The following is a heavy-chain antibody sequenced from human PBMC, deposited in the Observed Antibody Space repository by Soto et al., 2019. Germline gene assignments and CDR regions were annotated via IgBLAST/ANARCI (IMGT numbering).Heavy chain of an antibody. Sequence: ASVKVSCKASGYPFTSYYLHWVRQAPGQGPEWMGRINVSDGSTRYAQNFQGRVTMTRDTSTTTVYMELSPLRSDDTAVYYCAIGPTRQSSGLMDYWGQGTQVTVSS. CDR1: GYPFTSYY. CDR2: INVSDGST. CDR3: AIGPTRQSSGLMDY. J-gene: IGHJ4*02. D-gene: IGHD3-22*01. V-gene: IGHV1-46*01.